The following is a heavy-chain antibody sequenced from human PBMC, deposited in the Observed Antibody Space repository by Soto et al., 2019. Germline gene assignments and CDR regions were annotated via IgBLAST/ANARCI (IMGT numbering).Heavy chain of an antibody. D-gene: IGHD3-22*01. V-gene: IGHV4-34*01. Sequence: SETLSLTCAVDGGSFSGHSWTWTRESPGKGLEWIGDINHSGRVNYSPSLKSRVTISLDTSKNQFSLTLSAVTAADTAMYYCSTRAYDTNGYYRFDPWGQGTLVTVSS. J-gene: IGHJ5*01. CDR3: STRAYDTNGYYRFDP. CDR1: GGSFSGHS. CDR2: INHSGRV.